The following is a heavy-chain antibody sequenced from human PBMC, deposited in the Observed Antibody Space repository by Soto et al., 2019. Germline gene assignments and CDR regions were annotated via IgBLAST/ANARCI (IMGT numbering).Heavy chain of an antibody. J-gene: IGHJ4*02. V-gene: IGHV3-23*01. CDR1: GFTFSSYA. CDR2: ISGSGGST. Sequence: GGSLRLSCAASGFTFSSYAMSWVRQAPGKGLEWVSAISGSGGSTYYADSVKGRFTISRDNSKNTLYLQMNSLRAEDTAVYYCARGPRYYDFCSGYYVYWGQGTLVTVSS. CDR3: ARGPRYYDFCSGYYVY. D-gene: IGHD3-3*01.